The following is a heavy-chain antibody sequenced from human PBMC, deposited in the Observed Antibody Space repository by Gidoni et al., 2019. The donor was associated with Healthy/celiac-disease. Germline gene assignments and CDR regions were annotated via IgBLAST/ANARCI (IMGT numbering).Heavy chain of an antibody. V-gene: IGHV3-7*01. CDR3: ARSVYWYFDL. CDR2: IKQDGSEK. J-gene: IGHJ2*01. Sequence: EVQLVESGGGLVQHGGSLRLSCAASGFTFSSYWMRWVRQAPGEGVEWVANIKQDGSEKYYVDSVKCRFTISRDNAKNSLYLQMNSLRAEDTAVYYCARSVYWYFDLWGRGTLVTVSS. CDR1: GFTFSSYW.